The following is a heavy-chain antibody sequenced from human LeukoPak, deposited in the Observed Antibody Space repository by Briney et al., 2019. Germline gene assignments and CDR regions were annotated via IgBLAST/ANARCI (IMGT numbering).Heavy chain of an antibody. CDR3: ARNLWLEEIDY. CDR1: GYTFSTYG. J-gene: IGHJ4*02. CDR2: ISGYNGNT. D-gene: IGHD5-12*01. V-gene: IGHV1-18*01. Sequence: ASVKVSCKASGYTFSTYGISWVRQAPGQGLEWMGWISGYNGNTFTAQRFQGRMIMTTDTSTSTAYMELRSLRSDDTAMYYCARNLWLEEIDYWGQGTLVTVSS.